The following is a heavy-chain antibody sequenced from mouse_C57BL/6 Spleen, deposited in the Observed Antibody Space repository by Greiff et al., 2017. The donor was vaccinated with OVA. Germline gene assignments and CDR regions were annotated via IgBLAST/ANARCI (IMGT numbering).Heavy chain of an antibody. J-gene: IGHJ4*01. V-gene: IGHV1-47*01. CDR3: ARGYYGRSLYYYAMDY. Sequence: QVQLQQSGAELVKPGASVKMSCKASGYTFTTYPIEWMKQNHGKSLEWIGNFHPYNDDTKYNEKFKGKATLTVEKSSSTVYLELSRLTSDDSAVYYCARGYYGRSLYYYAMDYWGQGTSVTVSS. CDR1: GYTFTTYP. CDR2: FHPYNDDT. D-gene: IGHD1-1*01.